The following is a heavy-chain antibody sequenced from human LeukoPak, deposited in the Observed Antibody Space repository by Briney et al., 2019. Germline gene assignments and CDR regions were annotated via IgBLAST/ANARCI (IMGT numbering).Heavy chain of an antibody. D-gene: IGHD6-19*01. Sequence: SETLSLTCTVSGGSFSSGSYYWSWIRQPPGKGLEWIGYIHYSGSTNYNPSLKSRVTISVDTSKNQFSLKLSSVTAADTAVYYCARVGYSSGWYDGGFDYWGQGTLVTVSS. CDR2: IHYSGST. CDR1: GGSFSSGSYY. V-gene: IGHV4-61*01. CDR3: ARVGYSSGWYDGGFDY. J-gene: IGHJ4*02.